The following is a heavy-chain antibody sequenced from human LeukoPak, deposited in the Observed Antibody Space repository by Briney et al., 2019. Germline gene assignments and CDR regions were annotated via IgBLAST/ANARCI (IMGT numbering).Heavy chain of an antibody. Sequence: QTGGSLRLSCAASGFTFSSYAMRWVRQAPGKGLEWVAVISYGGSNKYYADSVKGRFTISRDNSKNTLYLQMNSLRAEDTAVYYCARGADRGIVVAADWGQGALVTVSS. D-gene: IGHD6-19*01. V-gene: IGHV3-30-3*01. CDR1: GFTFSSYA. CDR2: ISYGGSNK. CDR3: ARGADRGIVVAAD. J-gene: IGHJ4*02.